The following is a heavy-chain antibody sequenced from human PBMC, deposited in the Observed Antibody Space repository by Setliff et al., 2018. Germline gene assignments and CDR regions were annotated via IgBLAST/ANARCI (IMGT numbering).Heavy chain of an antibody. CDR2: IYYSGST. CDR1: GGSISSSSYY. V-gene: IGHV4-39*07. Sequence: PSETLSLTCTVSGGSISSSSYYWGWIRQPPGKGLEWIGSIYYSGSTYYNPSLKSRVTISVDTSKNQFSLKLSSVTAADTAVYYCARDVRVASSSWFKSAFDIWGQGTMVTGS. CDR3: ARDVRVASSSWFKSAFDI. J-gene: IGHJ3*02. D-gene: IGHD6-13*01.